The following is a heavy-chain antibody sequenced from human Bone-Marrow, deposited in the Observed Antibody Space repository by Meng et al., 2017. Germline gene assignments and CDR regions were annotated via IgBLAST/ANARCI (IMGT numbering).Heavy chain of an antibody. J-gene: IGHJ4*02. CDR2: IIPIFGTA. D-gene: IGHD4-17*01. Sequence: SVKVSCKASGGTFSSYAISWVRQAPGQGLEWMGGIIPIFGTANCAQKFQGRVTITTDESTSTAYMELSSLRSEDTAVYYCARAEDYGDYSRGVYYFDYWGQGTLVTVSS. CDR1: GGTFSSYA. CDR3: ARAEDYGDYSRGVYYFDY. V-gene: IGHV1-69*05.